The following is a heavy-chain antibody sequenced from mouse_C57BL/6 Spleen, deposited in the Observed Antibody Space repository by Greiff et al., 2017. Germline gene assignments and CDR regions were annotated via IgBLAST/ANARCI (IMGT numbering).Heavy chain of an antibody. Sequence: QVQLQQPGAELVKPGASVKLSCKASGYTFTSYWMHWVKQRPGQGLEWIAMIHPNSGSTNYNEKFKSKATLTVDKSSSTAYMQLSSLTSEDSAVYYCARGGFDYAMDYWGQGTSGTVSS. CDR1: GYTFTSYW. CDR3: ARGGFDYAMDY. J-gene: IGHJ4*01. V-gene: IGHV1-64*01. CDR2: IHPNSGST.